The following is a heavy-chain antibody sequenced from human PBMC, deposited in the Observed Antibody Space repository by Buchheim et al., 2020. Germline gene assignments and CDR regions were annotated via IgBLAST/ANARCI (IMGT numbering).Heavy chain of an antibody. Sequence: VQLVESGGGVVQPGRSLRLSCAASGFTFSSYGMHWVRQAPGKGLEWVAVISYDGSNKYYADSVKGRFTISRDNSKNTLDLQMNSLRAEDTAVYYCAKVRRFKGYYFDYWGQGTL. J-gene: IGHJ4*02. V-gene: IGHV3-30*18. CDR1: GFTFSSYG. CDR3: AKVRRFKGYYFDY. CDR2: ISYDGSNK. D-gene: IGHD3-10*01.